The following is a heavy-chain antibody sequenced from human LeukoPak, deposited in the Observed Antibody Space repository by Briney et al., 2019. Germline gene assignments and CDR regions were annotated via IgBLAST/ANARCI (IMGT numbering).Heavy chain of an antibody. CDR3: ASAPVRLGELSLLDY. Sequence: SETLSLTCTVSGGSINGYYWSWIRQPPGKGLEWIGYIYSSGSTNYNPSLKSRVTMSVDTSKNQFSLKVSSVTAADTAVYYCASAPVRLGELSLLDYWGQGTLVTVSS. V-gene: IGHV4-59*08. CDR2: IYSSGST. CDR1: GGSINGYY. D-gene: IGHD3-16*02. J-gene: IGHJ4*02.